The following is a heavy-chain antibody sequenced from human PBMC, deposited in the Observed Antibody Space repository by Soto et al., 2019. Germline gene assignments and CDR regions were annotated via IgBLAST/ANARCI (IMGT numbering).Heavy chain of an antibody. D-gene: IGHD2-15*01. Sequence: QVQLVQSGAEVKKPGASVRVSCQTSAYTFTNYAVSWVRQAPGQGLEWMGWISGDNGNTIDAQKFQGRVTMTTDTSTRKADRELRSLRSDDTAVYYCATGLLGYCSGGSCYSDSWGQGTLVTVSS. CDR1: AYTFTNYA. J-gene: IGHJ4*02. V-gene: IGHV1-18*01. CDR3: ATGLLGYCSGGSCYSDS. CDR2: ISGDNGNT.